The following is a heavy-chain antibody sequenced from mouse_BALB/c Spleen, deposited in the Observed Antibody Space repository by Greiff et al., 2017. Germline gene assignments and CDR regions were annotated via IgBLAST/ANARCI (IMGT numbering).Heavy chain of an antibody. J-gene: IGHJ4*01. D-gene: IGHD2-13*01. CDR3: ARSNGDCYAMDY. CDR1: GFTFSDYG. V-gene: IGHV5-15*02. Sequence: EVKVVESGGGLVQPGGSRKLSCAASGFTFSDYGMAWVRQAPGKGPEWVAFISNLAYSIYYADTVTGRFTISRENAKNTLYLEMSSLRSEDTAMYSGARSNGDCYAMDYWGQGTSVTVSS. CDR2: ISNLAYSI.